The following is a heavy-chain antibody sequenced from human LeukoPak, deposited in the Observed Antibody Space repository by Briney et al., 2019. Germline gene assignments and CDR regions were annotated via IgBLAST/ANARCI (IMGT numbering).Heavy chain of an antibody. D-gene: IGHD1-26*01. CDR1: GLSFSGYS. CDR2: INSISTAT. V-gene: IGHV3-48*01. J-gene: IGHJ4*02. CDR3: ARDTGATPYFDY. Sequence: GGSLRLSCAASGLSFSGYSMTWVRQAPGKGLEWVAYINSISTATDYADSVKGRFTISRDNAKNSLYLQMNSLRAEDTAVYYCARDTGATPYFDYWGQGTLVTVSS.